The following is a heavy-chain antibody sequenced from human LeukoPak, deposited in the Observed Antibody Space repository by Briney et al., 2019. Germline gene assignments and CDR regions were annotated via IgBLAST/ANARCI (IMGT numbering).Heavy chain of an antibody. CDR1: GGSISSSSYY. CDR3: ARAHYSSGWQFDY. Sequence: SETLSLTCTVSGGSISSSSYYWGWIRQPPGKGLEWIGSIYYSGSIYYNPSLKSRVTISVDTSKNQFSLKLSSVTAADTAVYYCARAHYSSGWQFDYWGQGTLVTVSS. D-gene: IGHD6-19*01. CDR2: IYYSGSI. V-gene: IGHV4-39*07. J-gene: IGHJ4*02.